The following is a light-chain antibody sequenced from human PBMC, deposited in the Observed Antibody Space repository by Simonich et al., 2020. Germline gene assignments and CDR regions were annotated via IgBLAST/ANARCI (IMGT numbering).Light chain of an antibody. CDR3: QQSYSTPWT. CDR2: AAS. V-gene: IGKV1-39*01. J-gene: IGKJ1*01. Sequence: DIQMTQSPSSLSASVGDRVTITCQASQSISSYLNWYQQKPGKAPKLLIYAASSLQSGVPSRFSGSGSGTDFTLNISSLQPEDFATYYCQQSYSTPWTFGQGTKVEIK. CDR1: QSISSY.